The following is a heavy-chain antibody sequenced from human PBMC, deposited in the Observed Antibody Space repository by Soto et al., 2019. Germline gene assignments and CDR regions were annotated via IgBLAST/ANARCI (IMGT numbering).Heavy chain of an antibody. Sequence: SETLSLSCTVSGGSISSSSYYWGWIRQPPGKGLEWIGSIYYSGSTYYNPSLKSRVTISVDTSKNQFSLKLSSVTAADTAVYYCARQGRPQGKHNWFDPCGQGILLTLST. J-gene: IGHJ5*02. CDR1: GGSISSSSYY. CDR2: IYYSGST. CDR3: ARQGRPQGKHNWFDP. V-gene: IGHV4-39*01.